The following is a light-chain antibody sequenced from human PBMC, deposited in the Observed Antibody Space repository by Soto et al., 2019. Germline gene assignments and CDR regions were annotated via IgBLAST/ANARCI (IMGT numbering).Light chain of an antibody. CDR3: QQRYSTPQT. CDR1: QSISSY. J-gene: IGKJ2*01. Sequence: DIQMTQSPSSLSASVGDRVTITCRASQSISSYLNWYQQKPGKAPKLLIYAASSLQSGVQSRFSGSGSGTDFTLTISSLQPEYFATYYCQQRYSTPQTVGQGTKLEIK. CDR2: AAS. V-gene: IGKV1-39*01.